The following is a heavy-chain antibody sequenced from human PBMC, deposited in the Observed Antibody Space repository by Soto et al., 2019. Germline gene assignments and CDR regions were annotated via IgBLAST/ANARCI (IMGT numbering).Heavy chain of an antibody. D-gene: IGHD5-18*01. J-gene: IGHJ4*02. CDR1: GYTFNFYG. CDR2: ISGFNGNT. V-gene: IGHV1-18*01. CDR3: ASGDTAMSYYFDF. Sequence: ASVKVSCKASGYTFNFYGITWVRQAPGQGLEWTGWISGFNGNTNYAQKFQGRVTMTRDTSISTAYMELSRLRSDDTAVYYCASGDTAMSYYFDFWGQGTLVTVSS.